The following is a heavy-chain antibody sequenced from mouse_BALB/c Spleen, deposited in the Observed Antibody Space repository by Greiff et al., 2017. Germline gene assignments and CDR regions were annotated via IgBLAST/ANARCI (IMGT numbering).Heavy chain of an antibody. D-gene: IGHD2-14*01. J-gene: IGHJ3*01. CDR1: GFTFSSYT. V-gene: IGHV5-12-2*01. Sequence: DVQLQESGGGLVQPGGSLKLSCAASGFTFSSYTMSWVRQTPEKRLEWVAYISNGGGSTYYPDTVKGRFTISRDNAKNTLYLQMSSLKSEDTAMYYCASPYRYDGAWFAYWGQGTLVTVSA. CDR2: ISNGGGST. CDR3: ASPYRYDGAWFAY.